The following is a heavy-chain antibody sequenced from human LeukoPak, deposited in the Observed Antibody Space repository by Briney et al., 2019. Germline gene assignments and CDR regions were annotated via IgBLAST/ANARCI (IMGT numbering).Heavy chain of an antibody. D-gene: IGHD6-13*01. J-gene: IGHJ6*03. CDR2: IYYSGST. CDR1: GGSISSYY. Sequence: SETLSLTCTVSGGSISSYYWSWIRQPPGKGLEWIGYIYYSGSTNYNPSLKSRVTISVDTSKNQFSLKLSSVTAADTAVYYCARIPGYSSSWTGYYYYMDVWGKGTTVTVSS. V-gene: IGHV4-59*01. CDR3: ARIPGYSSSWTGYYYYMDV.